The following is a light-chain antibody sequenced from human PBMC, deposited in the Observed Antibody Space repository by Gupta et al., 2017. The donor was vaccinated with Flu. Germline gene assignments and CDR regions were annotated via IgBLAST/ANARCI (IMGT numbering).Light chain of an antibody. CDR3: QAADTSASYVV. Sequence: PGQAPVLVIYKDTERPSRIPERFSGSSSGTRATLTISGAQAEDEADYYCQAADTSASYVVFGGGTKVTVL. CDR2: KDT. V-gene: IGLV3-25*01. J-gene: IGLJ2*01.